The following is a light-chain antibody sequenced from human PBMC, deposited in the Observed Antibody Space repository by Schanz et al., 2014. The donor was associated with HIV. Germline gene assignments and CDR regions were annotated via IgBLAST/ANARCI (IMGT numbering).Light chain of an antibody. CDR1: SGDVGRYHY. J-gene: IGLJ2*01. V-gene: IGLV2-14*03. CDR2: DVT. CDR3: SSFTRGTTPVI. Sequence: QSALTQPASVSGSLGQSITISCTGTSGDVGRYHYVSWYQQHPGQAPKLLIYDVTYRPSGISNRFSGSKSGNTASLTVSGLQAEDEAVYYCSSFTRGTTPVIFGGGTKVTVL.